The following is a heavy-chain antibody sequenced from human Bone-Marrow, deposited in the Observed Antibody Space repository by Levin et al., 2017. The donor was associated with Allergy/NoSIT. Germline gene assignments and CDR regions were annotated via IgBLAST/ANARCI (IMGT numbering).Heavy chain of an antibody. Sequence: GGSLRLSCAASGFTFSSYAMHWVRQAPGKGLEWVAVISYDGSNKYYADSVKGRFTISRDNSKNTLYLQMNSLRAEDTAVYYCARDALSYSSLGESWVDPWGQGTLVTVSS. CDR3: ARDALSYSSLGESWVDP. V-gene: IGHV3-30*04. CDR1: GFTFSSYA. D-gene: IGHD5-18*01. J-gene: IGHJ5*02. CDR2: ISYDGSNK.